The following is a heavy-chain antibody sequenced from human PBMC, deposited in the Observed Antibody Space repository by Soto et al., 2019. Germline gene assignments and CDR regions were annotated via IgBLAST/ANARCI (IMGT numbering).Heavy chain of an antibody. Sequence: QVQLVQSGAEEKKPGASVKVSCKASGYTFTSYGVSWVRQAPGQGLEWMGWISGYNGNTNYAQKLQGRVTMTTDTSTSTAYMVLRSLRSDDTAVYYCARAGKYYYGSGSPYYYGMDVWGQGITVTVS. V-gene: IGHV1-18*04. J-gene: IGHJ6*02. CDR3: ARAGKYYYGSGSPYYYGMDV. D-gene: IGHD3-10*01. CDR2: ISGYNGNT. CDR1: GYTFTSYG.